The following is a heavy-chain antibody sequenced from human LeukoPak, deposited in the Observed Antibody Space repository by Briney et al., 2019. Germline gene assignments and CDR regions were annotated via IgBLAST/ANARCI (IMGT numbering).Heavy chain of an antibody. D-gene: IGHD3-16*01. Sequence: EASVKVSCKASGYTFTSYGISWVRQAPGQGLEWMGWISAYNGNTNYAQKLQGRVTMTTDTSTSTAYMELRSLRSDDTAVYYCARGFMITFGGVYFDYWGQGTLVTVSS. CDR3: ARGFMITFGGVYFDY. V-gene: IGHV1-18*04. J-gene: IGHJ4*02. CDR1: GYTFTSYG. CDR2: ISAYNGNT.